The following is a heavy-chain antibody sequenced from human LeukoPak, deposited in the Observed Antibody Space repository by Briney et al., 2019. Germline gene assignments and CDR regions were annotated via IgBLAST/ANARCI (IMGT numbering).Heavy chain of an antibody. CDR3: ANAQVGGNSGYFQH. CDR2: ISGSGGST. V-gene: IGHV3-23*01. Sequence: GGSLRLSCAASGFTFSSYAMSWVRQAPGKGLEWVSAISGSGGSTYYADSVRGRFTISRDNSKNTLYLQMNTVRAENTAVEYWANAQVGGNSGYFQHWGQGSLVAVSS. D-gene: IGHD4-23*01. CDR1: GFTFSSYA. J-gene: IGHJ1*01.